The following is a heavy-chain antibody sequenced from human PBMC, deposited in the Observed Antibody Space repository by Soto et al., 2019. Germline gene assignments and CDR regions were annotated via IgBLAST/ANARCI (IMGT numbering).Heavy chain of an antibody. D-gene: IGHD6-19*01. V-gene: IGHV1-18*01. CDR3: ATDPYSGDWPEGNYFDY. Sequence: QVQLVQSRAEVKKPGASVKVSCKTSLYTFTNYGFSWVRQAPGQGLEWMGWISPYSGNTNYAQKLQGRVTLTTDTSTTTAYLELRSLKSDDTAVYYCATDPYSGDWPEGNYFDYWGQGTLVTVSS. J-gene: IGHJ4*02. CDR1: LYTFTNYG. CDR2: ISPYSGNT.